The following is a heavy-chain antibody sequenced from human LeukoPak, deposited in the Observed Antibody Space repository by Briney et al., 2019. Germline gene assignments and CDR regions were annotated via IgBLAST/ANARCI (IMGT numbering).Heavy chain of an antibody. CDR1: GYTFTSYG. J-gene: IGHJ5*02. Sequence: ASVKVSCKASGYTFTSYGISWVRQAPGQGLEWMGWISAYNGNTNYAQKLQGRVTMTTDTSTSTAYMELRSLRSDDTAVYYCARGNTMVRGVRYNWFDPWGQGTLVTVSS. D-gene: IGHD3-10*01. CDR2: ISAYNGNT. V-gene: IGHV1-18*01. CDR3: ARGNTMVRGVRYNWFDP.